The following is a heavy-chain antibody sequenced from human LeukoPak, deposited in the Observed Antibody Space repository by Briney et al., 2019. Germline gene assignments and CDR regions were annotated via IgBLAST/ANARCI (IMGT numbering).Heavy chain of an antibody. CDR1: GFALTTGGGG. CDR2: ISWDDDK. J-gene: IGHJ4*02. CDR3: AHRRRLDRDWNYGRIDF. D-gene: IGHD1-7*01. V-gene: IGHV2-5*02. Sequence: SGPTLLNPPPSLTLTCTFSGFALTTGGGGVGWILQPPGKALEWLSLISWDDDKRYRPSLPGRLSITRATSKHQVGLTMTNMVPVDTATYYCAHRRRLDRDWNYGRIDFWGQGRLVTVSS.